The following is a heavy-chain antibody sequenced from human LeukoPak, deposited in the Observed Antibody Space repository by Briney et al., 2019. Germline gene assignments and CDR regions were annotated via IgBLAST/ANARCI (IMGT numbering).Heavy chain of an antibody. CDR2: ISSNGGST. J-gene: IGHJ4*02. CDR3: AKVTGGNSEHDY. Sequence: GGSLRLSCAASGFTFSSYAMHWVRQAPGKGLEYVSAISSNGGSTYYANSVKGRFTISRDNSKNTLYLQMGSLRAEDTAVYYCAKVTGGNSEHDYWGQGTLVTVSS. D-gene: IGHD4-23*01. V-gene: IGHV3-64*01. CDR1: GFTFSSYA.